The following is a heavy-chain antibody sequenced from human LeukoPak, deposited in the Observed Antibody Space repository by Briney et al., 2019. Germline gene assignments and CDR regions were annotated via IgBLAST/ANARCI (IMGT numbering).Heavy chain of an antibody. CDR2: IYYSGST. V-gene: IGHV4-31*03. J-gene: IGHJ5*02. Sequence: SETLSLTCIVSGGSISSGGYYWSWIRQHPGKGLEWIGYIYYSGSTYYNPSLKSRVTISVDTSKNQFSLKLSSVTAADTAVYYCAREKGLVGFDPWGQGTLVTVSS. CDR1: GGSISSGGYY. CDR3: AREKGLVGFDP. D-gene: IGHD1-26*01.